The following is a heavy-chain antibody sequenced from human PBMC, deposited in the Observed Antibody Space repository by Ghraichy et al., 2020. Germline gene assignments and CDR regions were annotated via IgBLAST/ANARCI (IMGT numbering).Heavy chain of an antibody. D-gene: IGHD5-18*01. CDR2: IIPIFGTA. CDR3: ARGTQDTAMVDY. Sequence: SVKVSCKASGGTFSSYAISWVRQAPGQGLEWMGGIIPIFGTANYAQKFQGRVTITADESTSTAYMELSSLRSEDTAVYYCARGTQDTAMVDYWGQGTLVTVSS. J-gene: IGHJ4*02. V-gene: IGHV1-69*13. CDR1: GGTFSSYA.